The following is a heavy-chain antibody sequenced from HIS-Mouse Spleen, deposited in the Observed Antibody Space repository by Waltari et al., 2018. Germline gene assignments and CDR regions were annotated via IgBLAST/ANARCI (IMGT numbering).Heavy chain of an antibody. J-gene: IGHJ6*02. V-gene: IGHV4-39*01. CDR3: ARVDGSYYYYYYGMDV. Sequence: QLQLQESSPGLVKPSETLSLTCTVSGGSISSSSYYWGWIRQPPGKGLEWIGSIYYSGEPYYTPSLKSRVTISVDTSKNQFSLKLSSVTAADTAVYYCARVDGSYYYYYYGMDVWGQGTTVTVSS. CDR1: GGSISSSSYY. CDR2: IYYSGEP. D-gene: IGHD1-26*01.